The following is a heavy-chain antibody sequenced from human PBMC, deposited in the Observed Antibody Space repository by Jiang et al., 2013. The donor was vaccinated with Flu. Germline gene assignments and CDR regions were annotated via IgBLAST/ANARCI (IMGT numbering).Heavy chain of an antibody. J-gene: IGHJ3*02. CDR3: ARDLVSRSGWYLPAFDI. CDR2: ISSSSSTI. V-gene: IGHV3-48*01. CDR1: GFTFSSYS. Sequence: GLVQPGGSLRLSCAASGFTFSSYSMNWVRQAPGKGLEWVSYISSSSSTIYYADSVKGRFTISRDNAKNSLYLQMNSLRAEDTAVYYCARDLVSRSGWYLPAFDIWGQGTMVTVSS. D-gene: IGHD6-19*01.